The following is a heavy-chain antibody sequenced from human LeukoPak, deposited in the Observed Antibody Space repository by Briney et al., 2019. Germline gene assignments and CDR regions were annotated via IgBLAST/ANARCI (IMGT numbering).Heavy chain of an antibody. Sequence: ASVKVSCKASGYSFTNYAMNWVRQAPGQGLEWMGWIHPSTGNPTYAQGFTGRFVFSLDTSVSTAYLQISSLKAEDTAVYYCAREVPYYYDSSGLGPFDYWGQGTLVTVSS. CDR3: AREVPYYYDSSGLGPFDY. V-gene: IGHV7-4-1*02. D-gene: IGHD3-22*01. CDR2: IHPSTGNP. J-gene: IGHJ4*02. CDR1: GYSFTNYA.